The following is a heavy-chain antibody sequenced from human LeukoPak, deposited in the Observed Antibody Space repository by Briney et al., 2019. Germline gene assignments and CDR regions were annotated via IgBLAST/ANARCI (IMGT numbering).Heavy chain of an antibody. Sequence: GGSLRLSCAASGFTVSSNYMSWVRQAPGKGLEWVSVIYSGGSTYYADSVKGRFTISRDNSKNTLYLQMNSLRAEDTAVYYCAKYYGDYVGDYWGQGTLVTVSS. J-gene: IGHJ4*02. CDR1: GFTVSSNY. CDR3: AKYYGDYVGDY. D-gene: IGHD4-17*01. CDR2: IYSGGST. V-gene: IGHV3-53*01.